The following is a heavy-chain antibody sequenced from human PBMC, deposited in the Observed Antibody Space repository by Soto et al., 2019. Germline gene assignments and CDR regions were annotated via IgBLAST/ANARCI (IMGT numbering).Heavy chain of an antibody. CDR1: GFTFSSYA. V-gene: IGHV3-23*01. CDR3: AKRSVDYSNLGDYYYYMDV. CDR2: ISGSGGST. Sequence: GGSLRLSCAASGFTFSSYAMSWVRQAPGKGLEWVSAISGSGGSTYYADSVKGRFTISRDNSKNTLYLQMNSLRAEDTAVYYCAKRSVDYSNLGDYYYYMDVWGKGTTVTVSS. J-gene: IGHJ6*03. D-gene: IGHD4-4*01.